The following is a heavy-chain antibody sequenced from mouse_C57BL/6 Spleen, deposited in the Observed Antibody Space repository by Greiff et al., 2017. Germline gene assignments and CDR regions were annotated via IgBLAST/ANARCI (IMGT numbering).Heavy chain of an antibody. CDR3: VSNCGAWFAY. CDR1: GYTFTSYW. Sequence: QVQLQQSGAELAKPGASVKLSCKASGYTFTSYWMHWVKQRPGQGLEWIGYINPSSGYTKYTQKFKDKATLTADKSSSTAYLQLSSLTYEDSAVYYCVSNCGAWFAYWGQGTLVTVSA. D-gene: IGHD2-5*01. J-gene: IGHJ3*01. CDR2: INPSSGYT. V-gene: IGHV1-7*01.